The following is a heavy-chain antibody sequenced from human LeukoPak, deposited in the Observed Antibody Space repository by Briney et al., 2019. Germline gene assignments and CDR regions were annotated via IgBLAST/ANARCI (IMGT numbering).Heavy chain of an antibody. J-gene: IGHJ4*02. D-gene: IGHD3-9*01. CDR1: GFTFSSYW. CDR2: INSDGSST. V-gene: IGHV3-74*01. CDR3: ASSNRYYDILTGYSYSLDY. Sequence: GSLRLSCAASGFTFSSYWMHWVRQAPGKGLVWVSRINSDGSSTSYADSVKGRFTISRDNAKNTLYLQMNSLRAEDTAVYYCASSNRYYDILTGYSYSLDYWGQGTLVTVSS.